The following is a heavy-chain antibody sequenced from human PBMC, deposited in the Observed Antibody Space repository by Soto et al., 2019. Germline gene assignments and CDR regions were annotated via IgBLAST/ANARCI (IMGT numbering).Heavy chain of an antibody. J-gene: IGHJ4*02. CDR3: AKENYYDSSGYYLDY. V-gene: IGHV3-30*18. CDR2: ISYDGSNK. Sequence: ESGGGVVQPGRSLRLSCAASGFTFSSYGMHWVRQAPGKGLEWVAVISYDGSNKYYADSVKGRFTISRDNSKNTLYLQMNSLRAEDTAVYYCAKENYYDSSGYYLDYWGQGTLVTVSS. CDR1: GFTFSSYG. D-gene: IGHD3-22*01.